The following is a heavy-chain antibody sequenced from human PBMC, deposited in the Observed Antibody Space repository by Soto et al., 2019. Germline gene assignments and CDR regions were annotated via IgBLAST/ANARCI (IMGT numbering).Heavy chain of an antibody. Sequence: GESLKISCKASGYSFTTYWIGWVRQMPGKGLEWMGIIYPGDSDTRFSPSFQGQVTISVDKSIHTAYLQWSSLKASDSAMYYCARQAYQFDSYSLGYWGQGTLVTVSS. V-gene: IGHV5-51*01. D-gene: IGHD2-21*01. J-gene: IGHJ4*02. CDR3: ARQAYQFDSYSLGY. CDR2: IYPGDSDT. CDR1: GYSFTTYW.